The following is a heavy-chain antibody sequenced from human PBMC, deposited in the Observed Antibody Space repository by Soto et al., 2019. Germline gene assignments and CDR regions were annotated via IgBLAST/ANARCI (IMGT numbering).Heavy chain of an antibody. CDR3: VGSRFLEWLLFDY. V-gene: IGHV1-69*02. D-gene: IGHD3-3*01. J-gene: IGHJ4*02. Sequence: SVKVSCKASGGTFSSYTISWVRQAPGQGLEWMGRIIPILGIANYAQKFQGRVTITADKSTSTAYMELSSLRSEDTAVYYCVGSRFLEWLLFDYWGQGTLVTVSS. CDR1: GGTFSSYT. CDR2: IIPILGIA.